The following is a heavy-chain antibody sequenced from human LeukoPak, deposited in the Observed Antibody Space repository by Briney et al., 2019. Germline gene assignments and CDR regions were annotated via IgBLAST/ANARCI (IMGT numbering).Heavy chain of an antibody. CDR3: AKIPQVGTVTVPNFDH. CDR1: GYTFTSYY. CDR2: INPSAGST. J-gene: IGHJ4*01. Sequence: ASVKVSCKPSGYTFTSYYMHWLRQAPGQGLEWMGVINPSAGSTTYAQNFQGRVTMTRDMSTSTVYMELSSLQSEDTAIYHCAKIPQVGTVTVPNFDHWGHGTLVTVS. V-gene: IGHV1-46*01. D-gene: IGHD3/OR15-3a*01.